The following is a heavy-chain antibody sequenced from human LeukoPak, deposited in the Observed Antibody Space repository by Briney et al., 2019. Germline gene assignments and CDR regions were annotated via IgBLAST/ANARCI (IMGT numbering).Heavy chain of an antibody. J-gene: IGHJ5*02. CDR3: AREVTMVRGVAKANWFDP. Sequence: GASVKVSCKTSGYSFILYGISWVRQAPGQGPEWMGWISTSTGDTKYTQKFQGRVTLTTDTSTSTAYMELSSLRSDDTAVYYCAREVTMVRGVAKANWFDPWGQGTLVTVSS. V-gene: IGHV1-18*01. D-gene: IGHD3-10*01. CDR2: ISTSTGDT. CDR1: GYSFILYG.